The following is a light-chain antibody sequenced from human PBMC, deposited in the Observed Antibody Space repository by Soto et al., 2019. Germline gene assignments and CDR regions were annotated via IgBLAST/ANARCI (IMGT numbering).Light chain of an antibody. CDR1: QSISSW. V-gene: IGKV1-5*03. J-gene: IGKJ1*01. Sequence: DIQRTKYPSTLSAAVGDRVTITCRASQSISSWLAWYQQKPGKAPKFLIYKTSNLESGVPSRFSGSGSGTEFTLTISSLQPDDFATYYCQYYNNYCWTFGQGTKVEIK. CDR3: QYYNNYCWT. CDR2: KTS.